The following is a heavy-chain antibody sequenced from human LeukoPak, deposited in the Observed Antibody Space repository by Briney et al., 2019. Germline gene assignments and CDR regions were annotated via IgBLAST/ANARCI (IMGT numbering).Heavy chain of an antibody. J-gene: IGHJ6*02. CDR2: ISSDGGRT. Sequence: PGGSLRLPCGASGFTFNIYAMHWVRQAPGKGLEYVSAISSDGGRTYYADSVKGRFTISRDNSKNTLYLQMGSLRAEDMAVYYCARDRYGLDVWGQGTTVPVSS. CDR3: ARDRYGLDV. V-gene: IGHV3-64*02. CDR1: GFTFNIYA.